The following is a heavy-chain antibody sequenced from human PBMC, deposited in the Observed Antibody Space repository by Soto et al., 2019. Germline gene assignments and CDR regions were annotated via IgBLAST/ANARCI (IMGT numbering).Heavy chain of an antibody. J-gene: IGHJ5*02. CDR3: ARVEDIVVVPAASWFDP. Sequence: ASVKVSCKASGYTFTSYGISWVRKAPGQGLEWMGWISAYNGNTNYAQKLQGRVTMTTDTSTSTAYMELRSLRSDDTAVYYCARVEDIVVVPAASWFDPWGQGTLVTVS. CDR1: GYTFTSYG. V-gene: IGHV1-18*01. D-gene: IGHD2-2*01. CDR2: ISAYNGNT.